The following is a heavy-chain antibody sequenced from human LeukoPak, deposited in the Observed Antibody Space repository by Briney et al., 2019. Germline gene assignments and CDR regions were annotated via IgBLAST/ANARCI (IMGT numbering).Heavy chain of an antibody. D-gene: IGHD3-16*01. Sequence: ASVKVSCKASGYTFTSYYMHWVRQAPGQGLEWMGIINPSGGSTSYAQKFQGRVTMTRDTSTSTDYMELSSLRSEDTAVYYCATPGGEITVHWGQGTLVTVSS. V-gene: IGHV1-46*01. CDR1: GYTFTSYY. J-gene: IGHJ4*02. CDR3: ATPGGEITVH. CDR2: INPSGGST.